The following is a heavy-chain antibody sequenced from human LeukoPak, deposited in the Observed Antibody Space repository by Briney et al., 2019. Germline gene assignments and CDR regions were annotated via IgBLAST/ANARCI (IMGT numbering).Heavy chain of an antibody. J-gene: IGHJ5*02. CDR2: INPNSGGT. V-gene: IGHV1-2*02. CDR1: GYTFAGYY. CDR3: ARVRRTAVTTWLHWFDP. D-gene: IGHD4-17*01. Sequence: GASVKVSCKASGYTFAGYYMHWVRQAPGQGLEWMGWINPNSGGTNYAQKFQGRVTMTRDTSISTAYMELSRLRSDDTAGYYCARVRRTAVTTWLHWFDPWGQGTLVTVSS.